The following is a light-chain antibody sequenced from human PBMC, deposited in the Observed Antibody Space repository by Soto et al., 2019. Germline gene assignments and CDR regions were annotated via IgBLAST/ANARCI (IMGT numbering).Light chain of an antibody. CDR1: SSDVGSYNL. CDR2: DVS. J-gene: IGLJ1*01. CDR3: CSYAGSSPYV. Sequence: QSVLTQPASVSGSPGQSITISCTGTSSDVGSYNLVSWYQQHPGKAPKLMIDDVSNRPSGVSNRFSGSKSGNTASLTISGLQAEDEADYYCCSYAGSSPYVFGTGTKLTVL. V-gene: IGLV2-23*02.